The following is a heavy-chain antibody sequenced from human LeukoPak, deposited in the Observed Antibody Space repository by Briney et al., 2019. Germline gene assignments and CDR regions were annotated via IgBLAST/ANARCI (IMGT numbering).Heavy chain of an antibody. Sequence: GSLRLSCAASGFTFSSYEMNWVRRAPVKGLEWVSYISSSGSTIYYADPVKGRFTISRDNAKNSLYLQMNSLRAEDTAVYYCARAVYSGSSTWGQGTLVTVSS. V-gene: IGHV3-48*03. J-gene: IGHJ4*02. CDR2: ISSSGSTI. CDR1: GFTFSSYE. CDR3: ARAVYSGSST. D-gene: IGHD1-26*01.